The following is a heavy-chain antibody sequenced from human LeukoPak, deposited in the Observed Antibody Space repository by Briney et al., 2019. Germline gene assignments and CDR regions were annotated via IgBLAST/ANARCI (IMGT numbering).Heavy chain of an antibody. D-gene: IGHD7-27*01. J-gene: IGHJ2*01. V-gene: IGHV4-30-4*01. Sequence: SQTLSLTCTVSSGSISSGDSHWSWIRQPPGEGLEWIGYIFYSGNIYYNPSLKSRLTISLDMSKNQFSLKLSSVTAADTAVYYCARAPGVAEVGRLDLWGRGTLVTVSS. CDR2: IFYSGNI. CDR1: SGSISSGDSH. CDR3: ARAPGVAEVGRLDL.